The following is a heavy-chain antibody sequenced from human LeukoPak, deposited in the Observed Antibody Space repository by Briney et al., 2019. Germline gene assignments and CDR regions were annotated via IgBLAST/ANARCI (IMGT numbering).Heavy chain of an antibody. D-gene: IGHD3-10*01. CDR3: ARTRGYYFDY. CDR2: IIPIFGTA. V-gene: IGHV1-69*05. CDR1: GYTFTGYY. Sequence: ASVKVSCKASGYTFTGYYMHWVRQAPGQGLEWMGGIIPIFGTANYAQKFQGRVTITTDESTSTAYMELSSLTSEDTAVYYCARTRGYYFDYWGQGTLVTVSS. J-gene: IGHJ4*02.